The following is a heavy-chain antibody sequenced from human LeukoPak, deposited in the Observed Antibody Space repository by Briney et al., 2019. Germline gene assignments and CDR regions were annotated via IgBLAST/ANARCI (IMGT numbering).Heavy chain of an antibody. CDR2: IYTSGTT. CDR1: GGSISSGSYY. CDR3: GRGKSWSEVDH. D-gene: IGHD3-3*01. J-gene: IGHJ4*02. Sequence: SQTLSLTCTVSGGSISSGSYYWIWIRQPAGKGLEWIGRIYTSGTTDYNPSLKSRVTISADTSKNQFSLKLSSVTAADTAVYYCGRGKSWSEVDHWGQGTLVTVSS. V-gene: IGHV4-61*02.